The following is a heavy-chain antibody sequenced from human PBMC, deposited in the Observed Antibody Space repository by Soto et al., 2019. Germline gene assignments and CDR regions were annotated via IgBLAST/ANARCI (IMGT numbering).Heavy chain of an antibody. CDR2: ISSSSSTI. CDR3: ARESDCSSTSCYAGCDY. J-gene: IGHJ4*02. V-gene: IGHV3-48*01. CDR1: GFTFSSYS. Sequence: EVQLVESGGGLVQPGGSLRLSCAASGFTFSSYSMNWVRQAPGKGLEWVSYISSSSSTIYYADSVKGRFTISRDNAKNSLYLQMNSLRAEDTAVYYCARESDCSSTSCYAGCDYWGQGTLVTVSS. D-gene: IGHD2-2*01.